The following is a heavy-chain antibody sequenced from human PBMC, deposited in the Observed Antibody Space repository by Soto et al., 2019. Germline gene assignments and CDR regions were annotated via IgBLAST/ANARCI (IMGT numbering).Heavy chain of an antibody. V-gene: IGHV3-48*02. D-gene: IGHD3-22*01. Sequence: PVGSLRLSCAASGFTFSSYSMNWVRQAPGKGLEWVSYISSSSSTIYYADSVKGRFTISRDNAKNSLYLQMNSLRDEDTAVYYCARDRVMGYYDSWGWFDPWGQGTLVTVSS. CDR2: ISSSSSTI. CDR1: GFTFSSYS. CDR3: ARDRVMGYYDSWGWFDP. J-gene: IGHJ5*02.